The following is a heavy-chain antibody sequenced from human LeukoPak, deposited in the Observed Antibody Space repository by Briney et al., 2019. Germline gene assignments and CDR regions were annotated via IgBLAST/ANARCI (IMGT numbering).Heavy chain of an antibody. CDR1: GFTFRNYA. V-gene: IGHV3-23*01. CDR2: ISGSGDNT. J-gene: IGHJ4*02. Sequence: GGSLRLSCAASGFTFRNYAMSWVRQAPGKGLEWVSAISGSGDNTYYTDSVKGRFTISRDNSNNTLYLQMNSLRGDDTAVYFCAREDPAIILSLDYWGQGTLVTVSS. CDR3: AREDPAIILSLDY. D-gene: IGHD2/OR15-2a*01.